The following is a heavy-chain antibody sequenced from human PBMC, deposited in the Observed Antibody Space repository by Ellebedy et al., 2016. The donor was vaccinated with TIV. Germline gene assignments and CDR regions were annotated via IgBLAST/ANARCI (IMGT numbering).Heavy chain of an antibody. CDR1: GFAFSRYR. D-gene: IGHD3-22*01. V-gene: IGHV3-48*04. CDR3: ARDYSSAEHGAFDV. CDR2: ISDRSSTI. Sequence: GGSLRLSXAASGFAFSRYRMNWVRQAPGKGLEWVSYISDRSSTIHYADSVRGRFTISRDNAMRSLSLQMNSLRAEDTAVYYCARDYSSAEHGAFDVWGQGTVVTVSS. J-gene: IGHJ3*01.